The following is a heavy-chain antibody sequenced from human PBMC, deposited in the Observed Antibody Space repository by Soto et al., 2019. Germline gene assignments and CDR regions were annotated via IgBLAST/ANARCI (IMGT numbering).Heavy chain of an antibody. D-gene: IGHD1-26*01. V-gene: IGHV3-23*01. CDR1: GFTFSSYA. CDR2: ISGSGGST. CDR3: GRGLSGQIVVFY. Sequence: PGGSLRLSCAASGFTFSSYAMSWVRQAPGKGLEWVSAISGSGGSTYYADSVRGRFTISRDNSKNTLYLQMNSLRAEDTAVYYCGRGLSGQIVVFYWGQGTPVTVSS. J-gene: IGHJ4*02.